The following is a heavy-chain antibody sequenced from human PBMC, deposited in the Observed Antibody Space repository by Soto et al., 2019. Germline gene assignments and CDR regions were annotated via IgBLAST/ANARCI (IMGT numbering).Heavy chain of an antibody. Sequence: SLRLSCAATGVPFSDSDMGWSRQIPGKGLEEIATISSTGSTPYYADSVKGRFTISRDNAQNSLYLEMNNLRAEDTAVYYCARGQQLVANWLEPWGQGILVTVSS. CDR3: ARGQQLVANWLEP. J-gene: IGHJ5*02. CDR1: GVPFSDSD. D-gene: IGHD6-6*01. CDR2: ISSTGSTP. V-gene: IGHV3-11*01.